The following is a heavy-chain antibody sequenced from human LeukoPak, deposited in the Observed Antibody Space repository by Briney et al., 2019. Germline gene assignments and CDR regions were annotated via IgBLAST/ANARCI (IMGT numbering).Heavy chain of an antibody. J-gene: IGHJ6*03. CDR3: ARGPPRGKYYYMDV. V-gene: IGHV3-13*01. CDR2: IGTASDT. CDR1: GFTFSSFD. D-gene: IGHD1-1*01. Sequence: PGGSLRLSCAASGFTFSSFDMHWVRKLTGKVLNWFSTIGTASDTYYPGSVEGRFTLSRDNAKNSLYLQMNSLTAGDTAVYYCARGPPRGKYYYMDVWGKGTTVTVSS.